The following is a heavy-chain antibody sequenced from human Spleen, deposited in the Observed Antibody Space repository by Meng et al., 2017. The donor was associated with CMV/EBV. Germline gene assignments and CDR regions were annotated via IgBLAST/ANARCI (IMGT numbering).Heavy chain of an antibody. V-gene: IGHV1-18*01. Sequence: CQTSGYNFDIFGITWVRQVPGQGLECVGWVSAENGDTDYGQKFQGRVIVTADTFTDTAYMEMRSLRSDDSGMYYCARAGAAVTTHFDFWGQGTLVTVSS. CDR1: GYNFDIFG. D-gene: IGHD4-17*01. J-gene: IGHJ4*02. CDR2: VSAENGDT. CDR3: ARAGAAVTTHFDF.